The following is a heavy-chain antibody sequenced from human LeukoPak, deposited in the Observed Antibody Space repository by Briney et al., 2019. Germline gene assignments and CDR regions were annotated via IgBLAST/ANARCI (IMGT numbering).Heavy chain of an antibody. CDR3: ARVSGLWQQLDVSYYYGMDV. CDR1: GGSVSSSNYY. V-gene: IGHV4-61*01. J-gene: IGHJ6*02. CDR2: FSYNVHS. D-gene: IGHD6-13*01. Sequence: SETLSLTCTVSGGSVSSSNYYWSWIRQPPGKGLEWVGFFSYNVHSDYNPSLKSRVTISVDTSKNQFSLKLSSVTAADTAVYYCARVSGLWQQLDVSYYYGMDVWGQGTTVTVSS.